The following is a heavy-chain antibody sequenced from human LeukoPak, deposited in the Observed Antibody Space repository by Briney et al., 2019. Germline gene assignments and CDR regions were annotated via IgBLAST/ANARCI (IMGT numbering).Heavy chain of an antibody. CDR3: AKGFAEAEN. CDR1: GFTFSSYG. V-gene: IGHV3-30*18. D-gene: IGHD6-19*01. Sequence: GRSLRLSCAASGFTFSSYGMHWVRQAPGKGLEWVAVISYDGSNKYYADSVKGRFTISRDNSKNTLYLQMSSLRKEDTAVYYCAKGFAEAENWGQGALVTVSS. J-gene: IGHJ4*02. CDR2: ISYDGSNK.